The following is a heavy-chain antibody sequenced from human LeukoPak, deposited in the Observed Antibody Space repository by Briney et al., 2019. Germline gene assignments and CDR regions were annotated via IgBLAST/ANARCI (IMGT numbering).Heavy chain of an antibody. CDR1: GYTLTELS. CDR2: FDPEDGET. CDR3: ATDWDTMVRGXITSHXXYXMDV. J-gene: IGHJ6*02. D-gene: IGHD3-10*01. Sequence: GASMKVSCKVSGYTLTELSMHWVRQAPGKGLEWMGGFDPEDGETIYAQKFQGRVTMTEDTSTDTAYMELSSLRSEDTAVYYCATDWDTMVRGXITSHXXYXMDVWGQGTTVTVS. V-gene: IGHV1-24*01.